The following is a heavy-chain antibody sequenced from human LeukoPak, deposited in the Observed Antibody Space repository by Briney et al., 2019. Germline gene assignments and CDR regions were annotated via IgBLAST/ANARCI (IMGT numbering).Heavy chain of an antibody. CDR2: MNPNSGNT. CDR3: ARELGYCSGGSCYTRDAFDI. J-gene: IGHJ3*02. D-gene: IGHD2-15*01. CDR1: GYTFTSYD. V-gene: IGHV1-8*01. Sequence: ASVKVSCKASGYTFTSYDINWVRQATGQGLEWMGWMNPNSGNTGYAQKFQGRVTMTRNTSISTAYTELSSLRSEDTAVYYCARELGYCSGGSCYTRDAFDIWSQGTMVTVSS.